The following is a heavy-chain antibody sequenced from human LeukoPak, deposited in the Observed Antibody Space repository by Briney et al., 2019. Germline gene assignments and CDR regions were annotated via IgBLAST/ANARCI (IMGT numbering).Heavy chain of an antibody. CDR3: VRRVRYFGQNDY. V-gene: IGHV4-59*08. J-gene: IGHJ4*02. CDR2: IYYTGST. D-gene: IGHD3-9*01. CDR1: GACMSDYY. Sequence: SETLSLTCTVSGACMSDYYCSWIRQPPGKGLEWIGYIYYTGSTNYNPSLKSRVTMSVDTSKNQISLKLSSVTAADSAVYYCVRRVRYFGQNDYWGQGTLVTVSS.